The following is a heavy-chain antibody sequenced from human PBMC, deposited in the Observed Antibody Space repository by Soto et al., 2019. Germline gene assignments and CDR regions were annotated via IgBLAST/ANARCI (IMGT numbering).Heavy chain of an antibody. D-gene: IGHD3-22*01. CDR1: GGSISSYY. V-gene: IGHV4-59*01. J-gene: IGHJ4*02. CDR2: IYYSGST. Sequence: SETLSLTCTVSGGSISSYYWSWIRQPPGKGLEWIGYIYYSGSTNYNPSLKSRVTISVDTSKNQFSLKLSSVTAAGTAVYYCARDRGYYDSSGYFDYWGQGTLVTVSS. CDR3: ARDRGYYDSSGYFDY.